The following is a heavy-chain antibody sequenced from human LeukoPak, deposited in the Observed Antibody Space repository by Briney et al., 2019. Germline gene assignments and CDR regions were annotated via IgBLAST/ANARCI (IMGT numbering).Heavy chain of an antibody. CDR1: GYTFTDYW. CDR3: ARLADSTTMAYDY. Sequence: GESLKISCKGSGYTFTDYWIAWVRQLPGKGLEWMGIISPGDSNIRYSPSFQGQVTISVDKSISTAYLQWSSLKASDTAMYYCARLADSTTMAYDYWGQGTLVTVSS. D-gene: IGHD3-10*01. CDR2: ISPGDSNI. V-gene: IGHV5-51*01. J-gene: IGHJ4*02.